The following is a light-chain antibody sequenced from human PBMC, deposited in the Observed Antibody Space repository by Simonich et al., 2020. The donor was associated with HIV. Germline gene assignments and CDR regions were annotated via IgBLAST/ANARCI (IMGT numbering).Light chain of an antibody. CDR1: QGVLYSSNNKNY. CDR2: WAS. V-gene: IGKV4-1*01. CDR3: QQCHTHPHT. Sequence: DIVMTQSPDSLAVSLGERATINCKSSQGVLYSSNNKNYLAWYQQKPGQPPKLLMYWASTRESGVPDRFSGSGSGTDFTLTISSLQAEDVAVYFCQQCHTHPHTFGQGTKVEIK. J-gene: IGKJ2*01.